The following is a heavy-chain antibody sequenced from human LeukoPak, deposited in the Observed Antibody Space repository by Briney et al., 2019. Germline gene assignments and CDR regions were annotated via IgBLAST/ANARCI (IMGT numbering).Heavy chain of an antibody. CDR3: ARLAAAGTINY. CDR2: ISSSSSYI. V-gene: IGHV3-21*01. J-gene: IGHJ4*02. D-gene: IGHD6-13*01. Sequence: PGGSLRLSCAASGFTFSSYSMNWVRQAPGKGLEWVSSISSSSSYIYYTDSVKGRFTLSRDNAKKSLYLQMNSLRAEDTAVYYCARLAAAGTINYWGQGTLVTVSS. CDR1: GFTFSSYS.